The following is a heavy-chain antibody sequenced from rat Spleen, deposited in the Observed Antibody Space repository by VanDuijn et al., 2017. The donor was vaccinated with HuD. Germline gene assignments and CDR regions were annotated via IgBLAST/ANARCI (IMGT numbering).Heavy chain of an antibody. CDR1: VYSITSSY. CDR2: ISYSGST. J-gene: IGHJ3*01. V-gene: IGHV3-1*01. D-gene: IGHD1-5*01. Sequence: EVQLQESGPGLVKPSQSLSLTCSVTVYSITSSYRWSWIRKFPGNKMEWIGHISYSGSTSYNPSLKSRISITRDTSKNQFFLQLNSVTTEDTATYYCVYSNWFAYWGQGTLVTVSS. CDR3: VYSNWFAY.